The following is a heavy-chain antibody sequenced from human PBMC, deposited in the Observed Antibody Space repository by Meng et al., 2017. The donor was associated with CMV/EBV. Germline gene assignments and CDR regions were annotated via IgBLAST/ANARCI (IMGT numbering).Heavy chain of an antibody. CDR3: ARVKGGYVWERPNWFGP. CDR1: YTFTSYG. D-gene: IGHD3-16*01. Sequence: YTFTSYGISWVRQDPGQGLEWMGWIRAYNDNTNYARKLQGRVTMTTDTSTSTAYMELRSLRSDDTAVYYCARVKGGYVWERPNWFGPWGQGTLVTVSS. CDR2: IRAYNDNT. J-gene: IGHJ5*01. V-gene: IGHV1-18*01.